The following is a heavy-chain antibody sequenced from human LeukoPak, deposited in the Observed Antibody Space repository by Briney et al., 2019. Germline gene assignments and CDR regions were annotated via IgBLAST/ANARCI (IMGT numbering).Heavy chain of an antibody. CDR3: ARRIGNGALDI. Sequence: SETLSLTCTVSGYSISSGYYWGWIRQPPGKGLEWIGSIYHSGSTYYNPSLKSRVTISVDTSKNQFSLKLSSLTAADTALYYCARRIGNGALDIWGQGTMVTVSS. CDR1: GYSISSGYY. CDR2: IYHSGST. D-gene: IGHD4-23*01. V-gene: IGHV4-38-2*02. J-gene: IGHJ3*02.